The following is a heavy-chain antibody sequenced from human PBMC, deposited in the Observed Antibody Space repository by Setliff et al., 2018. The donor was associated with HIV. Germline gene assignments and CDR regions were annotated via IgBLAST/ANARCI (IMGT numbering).Heavy chain of an antibody. D-gene: IGHD3-10*01. CDR2: IDHFGSEE. V-gene: IGHV3-7*05. Sequence: GGSLRLSCAASGFSFSRYWVSWVRQAPGKGLEWVASIDHFGSEENYVDSVRGRFTVSRDNTKNSLHLQLDSLSAEDAAVYFCAREVLRGGDDAFGLWGRGTVVTVSS. J-gene: IGHJ3*01. CDR1: GFSFSRYW. CDR3: AREVLRGGDDAFGL.